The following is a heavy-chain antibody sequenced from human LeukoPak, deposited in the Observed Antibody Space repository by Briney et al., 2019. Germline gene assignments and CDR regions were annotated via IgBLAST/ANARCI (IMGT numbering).Heavy chain of an antibody. V-gene: IGHV1-69*13. CDR3: ARVDTNYYGSGSYYPSPVYYYYYMDV. CDR1: GGTFSSYA. J-gene: IGHJ6*03. CDR2: IIPIFGTA. D-gene: IGHD3-10*01. Sequence: SVKVSCKASGGTFSSYAISWVRQAPGQGLEWMGGIIPIFGTANYAQKFQGRVTITADESTSTAYMELSSLRSEDTAVYYCARVDTNYYGSGSYYPSPVYYYYYMDVWGKGTTVTVSS.